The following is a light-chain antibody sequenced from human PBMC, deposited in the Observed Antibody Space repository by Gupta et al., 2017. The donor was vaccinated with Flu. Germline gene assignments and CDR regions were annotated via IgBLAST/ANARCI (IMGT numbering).Light chain of an antibody. Sequence: FMLTQPHSVSESPGKTVTISCTRSGGSIASGYVQWYQQRPGSSPTTIIYEDNQTPSGVPDRFSGSIDSSSNSASLTISGLKTEDEADYYCQSYDSNREVFGGGTKLTVL. CDR3: QSYDSNREV. V-gene: IGLV6-57*01. CDR1: GGSIASGY. CDR2: EDN. J-gene: IGLJ2*01.